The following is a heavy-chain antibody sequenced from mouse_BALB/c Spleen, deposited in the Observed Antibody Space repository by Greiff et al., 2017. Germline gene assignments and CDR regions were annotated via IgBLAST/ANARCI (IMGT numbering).Heavy chain of an antibody. V-gene: IGHV5-12-1*01. J-gene: IGHJ4*01. CDR3: ARHISYAMDY. CDR2: ISSGGGST. Sequence: DVMLVESGGGLVKPGGSLKLSCAASGFAFSSYDMSWVRQTPEKRLEWVAYISSGGGSTYYPDTVKGRFTISRDNAKNTLYLQMSSLKSEDTAMYYCARHISYAMDYWGQGTSVTVSS. D-gene: IGHD1-1*01. CDR1: GFAFSSYD.